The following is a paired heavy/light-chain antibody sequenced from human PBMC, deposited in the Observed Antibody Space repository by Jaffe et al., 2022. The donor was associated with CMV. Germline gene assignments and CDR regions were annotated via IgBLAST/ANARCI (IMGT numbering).Heavy chain of an antibody. CDR3: ASGQEYYYDSSGYYSYYYYMDV. Sequence: QVQLQESGPGLVKPSETLSLTCTVSGGSISSYYWSWIRQPPGKGLEWIGYIYYSGSTNYNPSLKSRVTISVDTSKNQFSLKLSSVTAADTAVYYCASGQEYYYDSSGYYSYYYYMDVWGKGTTVTVSS. D-gene: IGHD3-22*01. V-gene: IGHV4-59*08. J-gene: IGHJ6*03. CDR1: GGSISSYY. CDR2: IYYSGST.
Light chain of an antibody. V-gene: IGLV2-23*02. Sequence: QSALTQPASVSGSPGQSITISCTGTSSDVGSYNLVSWYQQHPGKAPKLMIYEVSKRPSGVSNRFSGSKSGNTASLTISGLQAEDEADYYCCSYAGSSTFGFGGGTKLTVL. J-gene: IGLJ3*02. CDR3: CSYAGSSTFG. CDR2: EVS. CDR1: SSDVGSYNL.